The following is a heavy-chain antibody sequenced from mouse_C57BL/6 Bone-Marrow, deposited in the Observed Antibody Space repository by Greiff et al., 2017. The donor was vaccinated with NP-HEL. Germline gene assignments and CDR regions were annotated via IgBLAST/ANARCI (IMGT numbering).Heavy chain of an antibody. CDR2: IDPSDSYT. Sequence: QVQLQQPGAELVRPGTSVKLSCKASGYTFTSYWMHWVKQRPGQGLEWIGVIDPSDSYTNYNQKFKGKATLTVDTSSSTAYMQLSSLTSEDSAVYYYARRYYGPREESGYYFDYWGQGTTLTVSS. J-gene: IGHJ2*01. CDR1: GYTFTSYW. CDR3: ARRYYGPREESGYYFDY. D-gene: IGHD2-1*01. V-gene: IGHV1-59*01.